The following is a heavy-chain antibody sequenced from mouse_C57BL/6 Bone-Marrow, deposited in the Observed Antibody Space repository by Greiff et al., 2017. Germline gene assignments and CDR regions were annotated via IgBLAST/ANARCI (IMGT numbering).Heavy chain of an antibody. V-gene: IGHV1-55*01. CDR3: ARPLFAY. CDR1: GYTFTGYC. J-gene: IGHJ3*01. CDR2: IYPGSGST. Sequence: QVQLQQPGAELVKPGASVKLSCKASGYTFTGYCINWVKQRPGQGLEWIGNIYPGSGSTNYNEKFKSKATLTADTSSSTAYMQLSSLTSEDSAVYYCARPLFAYWGQGTLVTVSA.